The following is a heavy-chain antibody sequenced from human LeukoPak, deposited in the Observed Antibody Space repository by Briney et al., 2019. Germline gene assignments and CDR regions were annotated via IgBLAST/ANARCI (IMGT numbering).Heavy chain of an antibody. CDR3: ARSRSRDCSSTSCYSYGLGY. CDR1: GYTFTGYY. D-gene: IGHD2-2*01. Sequence: ASVKVSCKASGYTFTGYYMHWVRQAPGQGFEWMGWINPNSGGTNYAQEFQGRVTMTRDTSISTAYMELSRLRSDDTAVYYCARSRSRDCSSTSCYSYGLGYWGQGTLVTVSS. J-gene: IGHJ4*02. CDR2: INPNSGGT. V-gene: IGHV1-2*02.